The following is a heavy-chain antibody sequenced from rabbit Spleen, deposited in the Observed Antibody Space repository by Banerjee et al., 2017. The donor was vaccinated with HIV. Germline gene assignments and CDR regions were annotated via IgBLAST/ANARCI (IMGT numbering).Heavy chain of an antibody. V-gene: IGHV1S47*01. Sequence: QEQLMESGGGLVQPGGSLKLSCKASGFDFSNYGVTWVRQAPGKGLEWIGYIDPVFGITYYANWVNGRFSISRENAQNTVFLQMTSLTAADTATYFCARDGAGGSGYYSLWGPGTLVTVS. CDR1: GFDFSNYG. CDR3: ARDGAGGSGYYSL. CDR2: IDPVFGIT. D-gene: IGHD1-1*01. J-gene: IGHJ4*01.